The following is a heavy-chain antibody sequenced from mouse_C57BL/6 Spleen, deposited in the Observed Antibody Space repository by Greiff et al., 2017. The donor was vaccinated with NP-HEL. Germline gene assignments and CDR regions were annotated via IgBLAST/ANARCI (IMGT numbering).Heavy chain of an antibody. V-gene: IGHV1-78*01. CDR1: GYTFTDYT. J-gene: IGHJ2*01. D-gene: IGHD1-1*01. CDR2: IYPRDGST. CDR3: ARTPHYYGSSYFDY. Sequence: QVQLQQSDAELVKPGASVKLSCKASGYTFTDYTIHWMKQRPEQGLEWIGYIYPRDGSTKYNEKFKGKATLTVDKSSSTAYMQLNSLTSEDSAVYFCARTPHYYGSSYFDYWGQGTTLTVSS.